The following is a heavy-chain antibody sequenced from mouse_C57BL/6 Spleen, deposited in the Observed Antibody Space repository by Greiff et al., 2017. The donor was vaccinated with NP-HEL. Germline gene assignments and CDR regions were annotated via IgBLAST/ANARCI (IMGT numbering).Heavy chain of an antibody. CDR1: GYTFTSYW. V-gene: IGHV1-64*01. Sequence: VQLQQPGAELVKPGASVKLSCKASGYTFTSYWMHWVKQRPGQGLEWIGMIHPNSGSTNYNEKFKSKATLTVDKSTSTAYMQLSSLTSEDSAVYYCARSLNGAYYFDYWGQGTTLTVSS. J-gene: IGHJ2*01. CDR3: ARSLNGAYYFDY. CDR2: IHPNSGST.